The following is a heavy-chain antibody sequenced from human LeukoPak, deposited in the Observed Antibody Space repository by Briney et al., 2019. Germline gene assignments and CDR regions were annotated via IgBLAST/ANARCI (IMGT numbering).Heavy chain of an antibody. Sequence: ASVKVSCKASGYTFSDYYTHWVRQAPGQGLEWMGWINPNSGGTRYAQQFQGRVTMTRDTSIGTVYMELSTLRSDNTAVYYCARDLSTSSNWELDYWGQGTLVTVSS. CDR3: ARDLSTSSNWELDY. CDR2: INPNSGGT. J-gene: IGHJ4*02. CDR1: GYTFSDYY. V-gene: IGHV1-2*02. D-gene: IGHD1-1*01.